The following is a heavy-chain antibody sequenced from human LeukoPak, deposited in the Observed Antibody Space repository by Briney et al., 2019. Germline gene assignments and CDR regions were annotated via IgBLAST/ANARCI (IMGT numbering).Heavy chain of an antibody. Sequence: GGSLRLSCAASGFTVSSNYMSWVCQAPGKGLEWVSVIYSGGSTYYADSVKGRFTISRDNSKNTLYLQMNSLRAEDTAVYYCARVRGRDGYNSGAFDIWGQGTMVTVSS. J-gene: IGHJ3*02. CDR2: IYSGGST. V-gene: IGHV3-66*01. D-gene: IGHD5-24*01. CDR3: ARVRGRDGYNSGAFDI. CDR1: GFTVSSNY.